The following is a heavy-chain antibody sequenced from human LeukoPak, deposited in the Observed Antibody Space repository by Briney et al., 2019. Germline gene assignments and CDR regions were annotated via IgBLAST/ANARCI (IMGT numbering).Heavy chain of an antibody. CDR2: VMTGRGST. Sequence: GGSLRLSCAASGFSVSDYSISWIRQSPGKGPEWISYVMTGRGSTNYADSVKGRFTISRDNAKNSVALQLDGLRADDTAVYFCTRERRGSYYAFESWGQGTLVTVSS. CDR1: GFSVSDYS. V-gene: IGHV3-11*05. D-gene: IGHD3-16*01. J-gene: IGHJ4*02. CDR3: TRERRGSYYAFES.